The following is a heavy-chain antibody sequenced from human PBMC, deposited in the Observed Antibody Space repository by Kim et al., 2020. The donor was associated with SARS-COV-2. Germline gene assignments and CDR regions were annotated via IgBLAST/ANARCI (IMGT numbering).Heavy chain of an antibody. J-gene: IGHJ3*02. V-gene: IGHV3-7*03. Sequence: GGSLRLSCAASGFTFSSSWMTWVRQAPGKGLECVANIKHDGSEKYYVDSVKGRFTISRDNAKNSLYLQMNSLRAEDTAVYYCATGLGGIWGQGTMLTDSS. CDR1: GFTFSSSW. CDR2: IKHDGSEK. D-gene: IGHD6-19*01. CDR3: ATGLGGI.